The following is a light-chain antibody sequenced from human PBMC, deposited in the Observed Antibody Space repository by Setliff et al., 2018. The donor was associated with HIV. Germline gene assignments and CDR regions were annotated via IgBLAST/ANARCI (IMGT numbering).Light chain of an antibody. CDR1: SSDVGSYNR. CDR2: EVN. V-gene: IGLV2-18*02. J-gene: IGLJ1*01. Sequence: QSALTQPPSVSGSPGQSVTISCTGTSSDVGSYNRVSWYQQPPGTAHKLMIYEVNNRPSGVPDRFSGSKSGNTASLTISGLQAEDEADYYCSSYTSISTYVFGTGTKVTVL. CDR3: SSYTSISTYV.